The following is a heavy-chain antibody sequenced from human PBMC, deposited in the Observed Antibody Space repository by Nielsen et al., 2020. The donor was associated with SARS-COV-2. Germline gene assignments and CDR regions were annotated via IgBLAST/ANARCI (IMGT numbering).Heavy chain of an antibody. Sequence: SETLSLTCAVYGGSFSGYYWSWIRQPPGKGLEWIGEINHSGSTNYNPSLKSRVTISVDTSKNQFSLKLSSVTAADTAVYYCARDKGGIYAYYDFWSGYYTKPYYYGMDVWGQGTTVTVSS. V-gene: IGHV4-34*01. CDR2: INHSGST. D-gene: IGHD3-3*01. J-gene: IGHJ6*02. CDR3: ARDKGGIYAYYDFWSGYYTKPYYYGMDV. CDR1: GGSFSGYY.